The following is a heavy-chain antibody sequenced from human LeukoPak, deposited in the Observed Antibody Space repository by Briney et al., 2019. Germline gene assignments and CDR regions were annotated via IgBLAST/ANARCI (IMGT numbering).Heavy chain of an antibody. J-gene: IGHJ4*02. D-gene: IGHD2-2*01. Sequence: GGSLRLSCAASGFTFNFYAMSWVRQAPGKGLEWVSTISGSGGSDGSTYYADSVKGRFTISRDNSKNTLYLQMNSLKAEDTAVYYCAKDLLGNCSSTSCSFDCWRQATLVTVCS. CDR3: AKDLLGNCSSTSCSFDC. V-gene: IGHV3-23*01. CDR1: GFTFNFYA. CDR2: ISGSGGSDGST.